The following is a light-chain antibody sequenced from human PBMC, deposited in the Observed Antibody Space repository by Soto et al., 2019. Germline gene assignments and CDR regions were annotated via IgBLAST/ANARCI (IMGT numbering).Light chain of an antibody. CDR1: SGHSTFA. CDR3: QTWGTGTWV. CDR2: VNSDGSH. Sequence: QLVLSQSPSASASLGDSVKLTCSLSSGHSTFAIAWHQQQAEKGPRYLMKVNSDGSHTKGDGIPDRFSGSSSGAERYLTISGLQSEDEADYYCQTWGTGTWVFGGGTQLTVL. J-gene: IGLJ3*02. V-gene: IGLV4-69*01.